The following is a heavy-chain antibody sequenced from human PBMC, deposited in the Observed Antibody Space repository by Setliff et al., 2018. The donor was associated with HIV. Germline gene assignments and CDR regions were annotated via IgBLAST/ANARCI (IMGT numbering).Heavy chain of an antibody. D-gene: IGHD2-2*01. CDR3: ASVIVVVPAADHYAFDI. J-gene: IGHJ3*02. CDR2: IYYSGST. V-gene: IGHV4-39*01. CDR1: GGSIRSSRYY. Sequence: PSETLSLTCSVSGGSIRSSRYYWGWISQPPGKGLEWIGSIYYSGSTYYNPSLKSRVTISVDTSKNQFSLKLSSVTAADTAVYYCASVIVVVPAADHYAFDIWGQGTMVTVSS.